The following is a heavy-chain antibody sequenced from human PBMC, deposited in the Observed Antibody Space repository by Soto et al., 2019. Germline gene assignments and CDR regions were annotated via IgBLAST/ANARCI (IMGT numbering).Heavy chain of an antibody. D-gene: IGHD2-2*02. V-gene: IGHV1-2*04. J-gene: IGHJ5*02. Sequence: GASVKVSCKASGYTFTGYYMHWVRQAPGQGLEWMGWINPNSGGTNYAQKFQGWVTMTRDTSISTAYMELSRLRSDDTAVYYCARGSPQGPVVPAAITSWHWFDPWGQGTLVTVSS. CDR2: INPNSGGT. CDR1: GYTFTGYY. CDR3: ARGSPQGPVVPAAITSWHWFDP.